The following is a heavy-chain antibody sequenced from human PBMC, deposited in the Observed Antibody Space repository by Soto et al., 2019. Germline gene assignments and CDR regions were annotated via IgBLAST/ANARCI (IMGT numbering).Heavy chain of an antibody. Sequence: QVQLVESGGGVVQPGRSLRLSCTASGFIFSNYGMHWVRQAPGKGLEWVAVISYDGRTKYYADSVKGRFAVSRDNSRNTLYLQTNSQRTEDTALYYCAKEANRNWPPYGYYSAMDVWGQGTTVIVSS. CDR1: GFIFSNYG. CDR3: AKEANRNWPPYGYYSAMDV. CDR2: ISYDGRTK. D-gene: IGHD1-1*01. J-gene: IGHJ6*02. V-gene: IGHV3-30*18.